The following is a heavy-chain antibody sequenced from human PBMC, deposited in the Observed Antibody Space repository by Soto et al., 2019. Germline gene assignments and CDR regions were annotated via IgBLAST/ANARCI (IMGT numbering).Heavy chain of an antibody. Sequence: QVQLVQSGAEVKKPGSSVKVSCKASGGSLSNYGISWVRQAPGQGLEWIGAIIPVFGTPNYAQKFQDRVTITADESTTTVYMEVSSLTSEDTAVYSCARGDATKIVVTTYYAMDVWGQGTTVTVPS. CDR3: ARGDATKIVVTTYYAMDV. CDR1: GGSLSNYG. J-gene: IGHJ6*02. V-gene: IGHV1-69*12. D-gene: IGHD3-22*01. CDR2: IIPVFGTP.